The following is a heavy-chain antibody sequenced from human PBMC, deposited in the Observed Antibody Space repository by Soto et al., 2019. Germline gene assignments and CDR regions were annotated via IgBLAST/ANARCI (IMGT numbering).Heavy chain of an antibody. CDR2: TYYRSKWYN. V-gene: IGHV6-1*01. Sequence: SQTLSLTCAISGDSVSSNSAAWNWISHSPSRGLEWLGRTYYRSKWYNDYAVSVKSRITINPDTSKNQFSLQLNSVTPEDTAVYYCARARVVPAATYFDYWGQGTLVTVSS. CDR3: ARARVVPAATYFDY. J-gene: IGHJ4*02. CDR1: GDSVSSNSAA. D-gene: IGHD2-2*01.